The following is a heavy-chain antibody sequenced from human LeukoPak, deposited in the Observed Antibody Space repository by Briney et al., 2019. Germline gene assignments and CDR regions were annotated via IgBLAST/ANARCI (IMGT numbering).Heavy chain of an antibody. CDR3: ARWGSIAVARFDY. V-gene: IGHV4-59*01. CDR2: IYYTGST. D-gene: IGHD6-6*01. CDR1: GGSISNYY. J-gene: IGHJ4*02. Sequence: SETLSLTCTVSGGSISNYYWSWIQQPPGKGLEWIGYIYYTGSTNYNPSLTSRVNISVDTSKNQFSLNLTSVTAADTAVYYCARWGSIAVARFDYWGQGTLVTVSS.